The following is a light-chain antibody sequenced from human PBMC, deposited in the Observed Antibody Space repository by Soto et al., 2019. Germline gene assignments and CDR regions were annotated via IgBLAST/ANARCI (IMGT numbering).Light chain of an antibody. CDR2: DAS. CDR3: QQRSNWPRT. CDR1: RSISSW. V-gene: IGKV1-5*01. Sequence: DIQMTQTPSTLSASVGDRVSVTCRASRSISSWLAWYQQKPGKAPKLLIYDASSLESGVPSRFSGSESGTEFTLTISGLEPEDFAVYYCQQRSNWPRTFGQGTKVDIK. J-gene: IGKJ1*01.